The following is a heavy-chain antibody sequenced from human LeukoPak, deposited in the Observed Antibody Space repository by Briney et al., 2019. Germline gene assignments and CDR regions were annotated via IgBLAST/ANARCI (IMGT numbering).Heavy chain of an antibody. CDR3: ARDSASLVSWYYDFWSGYYTAFNY. CDR2: ISAYNGNT. Sequence: ASVKVSCKASGYTFTSYGISWVRQAPGQGLEWMGWISAYNGNTSYAQKLQGRVTMTTDTSTSTAYMELRSLRSDDTAVYYCARDSASLVSWYYDFWSGYYTAFNYWGQGTLVTVSS. J-gene: IGHJ4*02. D-gene: IGHD3-3*01. CDR1: GYTFTSYG. V-gene: IGHV1-18*01.